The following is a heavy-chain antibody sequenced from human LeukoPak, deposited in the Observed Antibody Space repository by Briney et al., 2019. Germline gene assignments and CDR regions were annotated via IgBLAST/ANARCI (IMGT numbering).Heavy chain of an antibody. V-gene: IGHV1-24*01. Sequence: GASVKVSCKVSGYTLTELSMHWVRQAPGKGLEWMGGFDPEDGETIYAQKFQGRVTMTEDTSTDTAYMELSSLRSEDTAVYYCATARITMVRGANRCYLHAFDIWGQGTMVTVSP. CDR1: GYTLTELS. CDR2: FDPEDGET. D-gene: IGHD3-10*01. J-gene: IGHJ3*02. CDR3: ATARITMVRGANRCYLHAFDI.